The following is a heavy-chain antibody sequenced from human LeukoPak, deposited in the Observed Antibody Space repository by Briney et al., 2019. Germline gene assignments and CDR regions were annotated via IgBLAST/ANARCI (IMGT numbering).Heavy chain of an antibody. CDR2: ISAGAGGT. CDR3: ADFGSGSYCFDY. J-gene: IGHJ4*02. CDR1: GFTFSSYA. Sequence: AGGSLRLSCAASGFTFSSYAMSWVRQPPGKGLEWVSSISAGAGGTYYADSVRGRFTISRDNSKDTLYLQMNSLRAEDTAIYYCADFGSGSYCFDYWGQGTLVTVSS. V-gene: IGHV3-23*01. D-gene: IGHD3-10*01.